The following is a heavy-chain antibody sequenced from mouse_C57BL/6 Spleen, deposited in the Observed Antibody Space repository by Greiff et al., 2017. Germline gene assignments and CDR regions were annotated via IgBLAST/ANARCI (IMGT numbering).Heavy chain of an antibody. V-gene: IGHV1-77*01. CDR1: GYTFTDYY. CDR2: IGPGCGST. D-gene: IGHD2-12*01. J-gene: IGHJ4*01. CDR3: ESCASYSYAMDY. Sequence: VQVLQSGAELVKPGASVKISCKASGYTFTDYYINWVKQRPGQGLEWIGEIGPGCGSTYYNEKFKGKATLTADQSSSTAYMQLSSLTSEDSAVYFCESCASYSYAMDYWGQGTSVTVSS.